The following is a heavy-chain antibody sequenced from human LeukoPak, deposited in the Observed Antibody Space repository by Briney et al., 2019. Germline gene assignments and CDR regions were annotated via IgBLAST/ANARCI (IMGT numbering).Heavy chain of an antibody. D-gene: IGHD3-22*01. J-gene: IGHJ4*02. V-gene: IGHV3-15*01. CDR1: GFTFSNAW. Sequence: PGGSLRLSCAASGFTFSNAWMSWVRQAPGKGLEWVGRIKSKTDGGTTDYAAPVKGRFTISRDDSKNTLYLQLNSLKTEDTAVYYCTTIPANTMIVVVIEEYFDYWGQGTLVTVSS. CDR3: TTIPANTMIVVVIEEYFDY. CDR2: IKSKTDGGTT.